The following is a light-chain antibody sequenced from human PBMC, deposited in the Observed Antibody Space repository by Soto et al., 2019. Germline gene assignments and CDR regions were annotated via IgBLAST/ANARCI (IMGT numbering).Light chain of an antibody. CDR2: GAS. CDR1: QSISSNN. V-gene: IGKV3-20*01. J-gene: IGKJ5*01. Sequence: EIVLTQSPGTLSLSPGERATLSCRATQSISSNNLAWYQQKPGQAPRLLIDGASSRATGIPDRFSGSGSGTDFTLNISRLEPDDFAVYYCQQYGSSPFTFGQGTRLE. CDR3: QQYGSSPFT.